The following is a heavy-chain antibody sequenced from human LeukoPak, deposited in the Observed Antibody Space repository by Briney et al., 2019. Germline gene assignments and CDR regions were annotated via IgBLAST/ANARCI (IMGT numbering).Heavy chain of an antibody. Sequence: SVKVSCKASGYTFTGYYMHWVRQGPGQGLEWMGWINPNSGGTNYAQKFQGRVTMTRDTSISTAYMELSRLRSDDTAVYYCAREYYYDSRGYYYYGMDVWGQGTTVTVSS. CDR1: GYTFTGYY. CDR2: INPNSGGT. CDR3: AREYYYDSRGYYYYGMDV. J-gene: IGHJ6*02. V-gene: IGHV1-2*02. D-gene: IGHD3-22*01.